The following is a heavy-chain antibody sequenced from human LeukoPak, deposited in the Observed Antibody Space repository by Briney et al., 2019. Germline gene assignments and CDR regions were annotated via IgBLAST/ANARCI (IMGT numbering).Heavy chain of an antibody. J-gene: IGHJ3*02. CDR3: ARPYCSSTSCYRQDAFDI. CDR2: IIPIFGTA. Sequence: SVKASCKASGGTFSSYAISWVRQAPGQGLEWMGGIIPIFGTANYAQKFQGRVTITTDESTSTAYMELSSLRSEDTAVYYCARPYCSSTSCYRQDAFDIWGQGTMVTVSS. D-gene: IGHD2-2*01. V-gene: IGHV1-69*05. CDR1: GGTFSSYA.